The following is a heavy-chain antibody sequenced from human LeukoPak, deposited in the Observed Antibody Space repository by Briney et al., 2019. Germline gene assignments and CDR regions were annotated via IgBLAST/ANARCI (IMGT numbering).Heavy chain of an antibody. V-gene: IGHV4-34*01. CDR3: ARGVRVVPAAHFDY. CDR2: INHSGST. Sequence: SETLSLTCAVYGGSFSGYYWSWIRQPPGKGLEWIGEINHSGSTNYNPSLKSRVTISVGTSKNQFSLKLSSVTAADTAVYYCARGVRVVPAAHFDYWGQGTLVTVSS. D-gene: IGHD2-2*01. CDR1: GGSFSGYY. J-gene: IGHJ4*02.